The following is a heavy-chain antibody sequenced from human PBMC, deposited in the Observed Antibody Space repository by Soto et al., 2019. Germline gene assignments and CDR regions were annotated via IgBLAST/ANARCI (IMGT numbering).Heavy chain of an antibody. CDR3: ASDLGQQLVDS. Sequence: QVQLVQSGAEVKKPGASVKVSCKASGYSFTSYGISWVRQAPGQGLEWMGWISAYNGNKKYAQKLQGRVTMTTATSTSPAYMELRSLRSDDTAVYYCASDLGQQLVDSWGQGTLGTVSS. CDR1: GYSFTSYG. CDR2: ISAYNGNK. V-gene: IGHV1-18*01. J-gene: IGHJ4*02. D-gene: IGHD6-13*01.